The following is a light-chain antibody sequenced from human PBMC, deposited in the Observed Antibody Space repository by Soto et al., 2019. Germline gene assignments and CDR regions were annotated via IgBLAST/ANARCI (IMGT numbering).Light chain of an antibody. J-gene: IGLJ3*02. CDR2: DVS. V-gene: IGLV2-8*01. CDR1: SSDVGGYHY. Sequence: QSVLTQPPSASGSPGQSVTISCTGTSSDVGGYHYVSWYQHHPGKAPKVMIYDVSKRPSGVPDRFSGSKSGNTASLTVSGLQAEDEAHYYCSSYAGSNNWVFGGGTKL. CDR3: SSYAGSNNWV.